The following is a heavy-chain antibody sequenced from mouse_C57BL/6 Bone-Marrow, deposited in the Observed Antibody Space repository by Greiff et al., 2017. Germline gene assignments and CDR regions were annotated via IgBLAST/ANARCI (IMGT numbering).Heavy chain of an antibody. Sequence: EVQRVESGGGLVKPGGSLKLSCAASGFTFSSYAMSWVRQTPEKRLEWVATISDGGSYTYYPDNVKGRFTISRDNAKNNLYLQMSHLKSEDTAMYYCARGDYRAYWGQGTLATVSA. J-gene: IGHJ3*01. D-gene: IGHD2-13*01. CDR2: ISDGGSYT. V-gene: IGHV5-4*01. CDR3: ARGDYRAY. CDR1: GFTFSSYA.